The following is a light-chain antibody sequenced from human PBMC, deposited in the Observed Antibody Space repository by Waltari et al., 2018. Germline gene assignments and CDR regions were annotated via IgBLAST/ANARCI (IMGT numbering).Light chain of an antibody. V-gene: IGKV1-16*01. CDR2: GAS. CDR1: QGIRNS. J-gene: IGKJ1*01. CDR3: LQYDSYPRT. Sequence: DIQMTQSPSSLSAFVGDRVTISCRASQGIRNSVDWFQQKPGKAPKALMYGASTLHSDVPSRFRGSGFGTDFTLTISGLQPEDFATYYCLQYDSYPRTFGQGTKVEIK.